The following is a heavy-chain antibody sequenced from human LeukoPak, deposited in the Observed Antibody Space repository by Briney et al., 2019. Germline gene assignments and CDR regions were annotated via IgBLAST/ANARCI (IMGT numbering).Heavy chain of an antibody. V-gene: IGHV1-2*04. Sequence: ASVKVSCKASGYTFTGYYMHWVRQAPGQGLEWMGWINPNSGGTNYAQKFQGWVTMTRDTSISTAYMELSRLRSDDTAVYYCARGGRGTGYCSGGSCYPAGHWFDPWGQGTLVTVSS. CDR3: ARGGRGTGYCSGGSCYPAGHWFDP. J-gene: IGHJ5*02. CDR1: GYTFTGYY. D-gene: IGHD2-15*01. CDR2: INPNSGGT.